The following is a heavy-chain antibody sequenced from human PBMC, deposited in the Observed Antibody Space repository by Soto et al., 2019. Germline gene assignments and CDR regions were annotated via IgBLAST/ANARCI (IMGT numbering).Heavy chain of an antibody. Sequence: ASVKVSCKASGYTFTNYGISWVRQAPGQGLEWMGWINVYNGNTKYAQKVQGRVTMTTDTSTSTAYMELGSLRSEDTAVYYCAREVSGSYYDSGGMDVWGQGTTVTVSS. J-gene: IGHJ6*02. CDR3: AREVSGSYYDSGGMDV. V-gene: IGHV1-18*01. D-gene: IGHD1-26*01. CDR1: GYTFTNYG. CDR2: INVYNGNT.